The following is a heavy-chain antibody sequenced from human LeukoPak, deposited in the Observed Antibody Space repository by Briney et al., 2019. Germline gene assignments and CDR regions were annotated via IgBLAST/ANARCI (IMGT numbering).Heavy chain of an antibody. V-gene: IGHV4-59*01. D-gene: IGHD6-13*01. J-gene: IGHJ4*02. CDR2: IYHSGST. Sequence: SETLSLTCTVSGGSISTYYWNRIRQPPGKGLEWIGYIYHSGSTNYNPSLKSRVTISVDTSKNQFSLKLNSVTAADTAVYYCARSGGYSSSWSLWGQGTLVTVSS. CDR1: GGSISTYY. CDR3: ARSGGYSSSWSL.